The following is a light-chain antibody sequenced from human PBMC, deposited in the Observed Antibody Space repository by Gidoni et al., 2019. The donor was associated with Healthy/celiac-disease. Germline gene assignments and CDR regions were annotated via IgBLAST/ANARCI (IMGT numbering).Light chain of an antibody. Sequence: QSALTQPASVSGAPGQSITISCPGTSSDVGGYNYVSWYQQHPGKAPKLMIYEVSNRPSGVSNRFSGSKSGNTASLTISGLQAEDDADYYCSSYTSSSTPVFGGGTKLTVL. CDR3: SSYTSSSTPV. V-gene: IGLV2-14*01. CDR1: SSDVGGYNY. CDR2: EVS. J-gene: IGLJ2*01.